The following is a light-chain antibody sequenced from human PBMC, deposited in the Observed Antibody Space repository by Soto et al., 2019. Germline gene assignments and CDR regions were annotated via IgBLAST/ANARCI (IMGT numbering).Light chain of an antibody. CDR1: SSDVADYKY. CDR2: EVT. CDR3: SSYTTNNTLV. V-gene: IGLV2-14*01. Sequence: QSALTQPASVSGSPGQSITISCTGTSSDVADYKYVSWYQQHPGKAPKALIAEVTKRPSGVSDRFSGSKSGNTASLTISGLQAEDEADYYCSSYTTNNTLVFGTGTKVT. J-gene: IGLJ1*01.